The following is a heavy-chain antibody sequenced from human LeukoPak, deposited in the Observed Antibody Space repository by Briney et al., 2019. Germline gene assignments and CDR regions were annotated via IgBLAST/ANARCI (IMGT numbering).Heavy chain of an antibody. V-gene: IGHV3-30*19. J-gene: IGHJ6*03. CDR3: ARELGGSSGYMDV. CDR2: ISYDGSNK. CDR1: GFTFSSYG. Sequence: TGGSLRLSCAASGFTFSSYGMHWVRQAPGKGLEWVAVISYDGSNKYYADSVKGRFTISRDNSKNTLYLQMNSLRAEDTAVYYCARELGGSSGYMDVWGKGTTVTVSS. D-gene: IGHD1-26*01.